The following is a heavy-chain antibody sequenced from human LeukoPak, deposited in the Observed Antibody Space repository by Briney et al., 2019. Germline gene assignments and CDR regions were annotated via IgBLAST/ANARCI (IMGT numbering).Heavy chain of an antibody. D-gene: IGHD3-10*01. J-gene: IGHJ5*02. Sequence: SQTLSLTCAISGDSVSSNSAAWNWIRQSPSRGLEWLGRTYYRSKWYNDYAVSVKSRITINPDTSKNQFPLQLNSVTPEDTAVYYCARGSRITMVRGVIGNWFDPWGQGTLVTVSS. CDR3: ARGSRITMVRGVIGNWFDP. CDR2: TYYRSKWYN. CDR1: GDSVSSNSAA. V-gene: IGHV6-1*01.